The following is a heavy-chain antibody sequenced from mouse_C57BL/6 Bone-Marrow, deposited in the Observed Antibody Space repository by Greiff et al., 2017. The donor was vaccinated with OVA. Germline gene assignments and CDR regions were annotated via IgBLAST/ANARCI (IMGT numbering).Heavy chain of an antibody. Sequence: VQLKESGGGLVKPGGSLKLSCAASGFTFSDYGMHWVRQAPEKGLEWVAYISSGSSTIYYADTVKGRFTISRDNAKNTLFLQMTSLRSEDTAMYYCARTYYYGSSYVHYFDYWGQGTTLTVSS. D-gene: IGHD1-1*01. CDR2: ISSGSSTI. V-gene: IGHV5-17*01. J-gene: IGHJ2*01. CDR3: ARTYYYGSSYVHYFDY. CDR1: GFTFSDYG.